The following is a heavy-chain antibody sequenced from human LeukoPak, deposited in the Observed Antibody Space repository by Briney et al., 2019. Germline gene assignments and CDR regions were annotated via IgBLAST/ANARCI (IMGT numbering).Heavy chain of an antibody. CDR1: GFTFSSYA. V-gene: IGHV3-23*01. Sequence: GGSLRLSCAASGFTFSSYAMSWVRQAPGKGLEWVSAISGSGGSTYYADSVKGRSTISRDNSKNTLYLQMNSLRAEDTAVYYCAKDGATMVRGVIIFDYWGQGTLVTVSS. CDR3: AKDGATMVRGVIIFDY. J-gene: IGHJ4*02. D-gene: IGHD3-10*01. CDR2: ISGSGGST.